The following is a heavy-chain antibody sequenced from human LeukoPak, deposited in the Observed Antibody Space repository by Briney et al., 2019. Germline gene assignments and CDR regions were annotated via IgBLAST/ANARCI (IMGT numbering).Heavy chain of an antibody. J-gene: IGHJ5*02. CDR3: AREGGIAAAGFDP. V-gene: IGHV4-31*03. Sequence: PSETLSLTCTVSGGSISSGGYYWSWIRQHPGKGLEWIGYIYYSGSTYYNPSLKSRVTIPVDTSKNQFSLKLSSVTAADTAVYYCAREGGIAAAGFDPWGQGTLVTVSS. CDR2: IYYSGST. CDR1: GGSISSGGYY. D-gene: IGHD6-13*01.